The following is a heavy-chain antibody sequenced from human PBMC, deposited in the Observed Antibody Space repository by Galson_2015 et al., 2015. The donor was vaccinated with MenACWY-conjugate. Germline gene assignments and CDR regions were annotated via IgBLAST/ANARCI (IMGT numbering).Heavy chain of an antibody. J-gene: IGHJ4*02. V-gene: IGHV1-69*02. CDR2: IIPILGIA. D-gene: IGHD3-10*01. CDR1: GGTFSSYT. CDR3: ARNPGQRRMVRGVQYYFDY. Sequence: SVKVSCKASGGTFSSYTISWVRQAPGQGLEWMGRIIPILGIANYAQKFQGRVTITADKSTSTAYMELSSLRSEDTAVYYCARNPGQRRMVRGVQYYFDYWGQGTLVTVSS.